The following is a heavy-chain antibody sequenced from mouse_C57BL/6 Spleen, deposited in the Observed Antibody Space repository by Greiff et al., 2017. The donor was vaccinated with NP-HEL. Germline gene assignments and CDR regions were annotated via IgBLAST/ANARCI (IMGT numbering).Heavy chain of an antibody. CDR3: ARSHYSNYVAMDY. CDR1: GYAFTNYL. J-gene: IGHJ4*01. Sequence: QVQLKQSGAELVRPGTSVKVSCKASGYAFTNYLIEWVKQRPGQGLEWIGVINPGSGGTNYNEKFKGKATLTADKSSSTAYMQLSSLTSEDSAVYFCARSHYSNYVAMDYWGQGTSVTVSS. D-gene: IGHD2-5*01. CDR2: INPGSGGT. V-gene: IGHV1-54*01.